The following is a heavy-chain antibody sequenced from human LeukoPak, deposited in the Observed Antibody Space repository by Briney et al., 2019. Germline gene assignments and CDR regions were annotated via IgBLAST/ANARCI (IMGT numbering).Heavy chain of an antibody. CDR3: ARDVLLWFEESELDYYYYMDV. V-gene: IGHV3-21*01. J-gene: IGHJ6*03. D-gene: IGHD3-10*01. Sequence: GGSLRLSCAASGFTFSSYSMNWVRQAPRKGLEWVSSISSSSSYIYYADSVKGRFTISRDNDKNSLYLQMNSLRAEDTAVYYCARDVLLWFEESELDYYYYMDVWGKGTTATVSS. CDR1: GFTFSSYS. CDR2: ISSSSSYI.